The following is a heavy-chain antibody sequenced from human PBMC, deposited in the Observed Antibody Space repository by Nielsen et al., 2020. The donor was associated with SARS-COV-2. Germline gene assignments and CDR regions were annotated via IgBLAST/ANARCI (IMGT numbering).Heavy chain of an antibody. V-gene: IGHV4-61*01. J-gene: IGHJ5*02. CDR2: IYYSGST. CDR3: ATRGGRAIFGVVARWFDP. Sequence: SETLSLTCTVSGGSVSSGSYYWSWIRQPPGKGLEWIGYIYYSGSTNYNPSLKSRVTISVDTSKNQFSLKLSSVTAADTAVYYCATRGGRAIFGVVARWFDPWGQGTLVTVSS. D-gene: IGHD3-3*01. CDR1: GGSVSSGSYY.